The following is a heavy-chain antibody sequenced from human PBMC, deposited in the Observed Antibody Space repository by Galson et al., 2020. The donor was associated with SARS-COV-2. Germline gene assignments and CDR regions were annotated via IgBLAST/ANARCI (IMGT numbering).Heavy chain of an antibody. J-gene: IGHJ4*02. CDR2: IYYSGST. Sequence: SETLSLTCTVSGGSISSYYWSWIRQPPGKGLEWIGYIYYSGSTNYNPSLKSRVTISVDTSKNQFSLKLNSVTAADTAVYYCASQLRYSGYVLFESGGQGTRVTVSS. CDR1: GGSISSYY. D-gene: IGHD5-12*01. V-gene: IGHV4-59*01. CDR3: ASQLRYSGYVLFES.